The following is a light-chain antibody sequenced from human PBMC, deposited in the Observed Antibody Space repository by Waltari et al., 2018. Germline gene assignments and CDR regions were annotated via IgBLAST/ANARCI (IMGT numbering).Light chain of an antibody. CDR1: QSISGW. V-gene: IGKV1-5*01. Sequence: DIQMTQSPSTLSASVGVRVTITCRASQSISGWLAWYQQKPGKAPKLLIYDASSLESGVPSRFSGIRSGTEFTLTISSLQPDDFATYYCQQCNSYWAAFGPGTKVEIK. CDR3: QQCNSYWAA. CDR2: DAS. J-gene: IGKJ1*01.